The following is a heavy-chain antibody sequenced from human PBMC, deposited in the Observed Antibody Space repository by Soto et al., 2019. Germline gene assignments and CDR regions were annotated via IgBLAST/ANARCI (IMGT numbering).Heavy chain of an antibody. CDR1: GGSISSGGYY. V-gene: IGHV4-31*03. CDR2: IYYSGST. CDR3: AYYDSRAGGGYFDY. Sequence: PSETLSLTCTVSGGSISSGGYYWSWIRQHPGKGLEWIGYIYYSGSTYYNPSLKSRVTISVDTSKNQFSLKLSSVTAADTAVYYCAYYDSRAGGGYFDYWGQGTLVTVSS. D-gene: IGHD3-22*01. J-gene: IGHJ4*02.